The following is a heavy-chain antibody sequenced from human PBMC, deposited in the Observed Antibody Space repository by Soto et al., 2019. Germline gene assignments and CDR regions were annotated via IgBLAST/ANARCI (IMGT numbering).Heavy chain of an antibody. CDR3: ARDYYEVGARYYYGMDV. J-gene: IGHJ6*02. CDR1: GGSISSYY. Sequence: SETLSLTCTVSGGSISSYYWSWIRQPAGKGLEWIGRIYTSGSTNYNPSLKSRVTMSVDTSKNQFSLKLSSVTAADTAVYYYARDYYEVGARYYYGMDVWGQGTTVTAP. CDR2: IYTSGST. D-gene: IGHD1-26*01. V-gene: IGHV4-4*07.